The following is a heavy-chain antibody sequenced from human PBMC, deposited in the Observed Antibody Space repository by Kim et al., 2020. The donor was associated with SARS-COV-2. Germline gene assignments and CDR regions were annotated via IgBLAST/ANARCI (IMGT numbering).Heavy chain of an antibody. CDR3: ATVLEVDYYGSGSYYYNFDY. CDR2: FDPEDGET. CDR1: GYTLTELS. V-gene: IGHV1-24*01. D-gene: IGHD3-10*01. J-gene: IGHJ4*02. Sequence: ASVKVSCKVSGYTLTELSMHWVRQAPGKGLEWMGGFDPEDGETIYAQKFQGRVTMTEDTSTDTAYMELSSLRSEDTAVYYCATVLEVDYYGSGSYYYNFDYWGQGTLVTVSS.